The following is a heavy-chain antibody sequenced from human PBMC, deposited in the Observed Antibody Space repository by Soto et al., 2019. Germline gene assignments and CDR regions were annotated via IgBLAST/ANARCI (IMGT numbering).Heavy chain of an antibody. V-gene: IGHV4-31*03. CDR1: GDSISSGGYY. CDR3: AASCVACGVFNYYGMDV. CDR2: IYYSGST. Sequence: QVQLQESGPGLVKPSQTLSLTCTVSGDSISSGGYYWSWIRQHPGKGLEWIGYIYYSGSTYYNPSLTSRVTIAVDTSKNQFSLKVSSVTAADTAVYYCAASCVACGVFNYYGMDVWGQGPTVTVSS. J-gene: IGHJ6*02. D-gene: IGHD2-8*01.